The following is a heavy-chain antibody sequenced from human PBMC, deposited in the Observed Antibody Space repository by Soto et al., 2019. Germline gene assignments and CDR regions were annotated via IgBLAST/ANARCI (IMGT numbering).Heavy chain of an antibody. Sequence: GESLKISCNGSGYSFTSYWISWVRQMPGKGLEWMGRIDPSDSYTNYSPSFQGHATISADKSISTAYLQWSSLKASDTAMYYCARHNPDYYYDSSGYYYVSPNDYYYYGMDVWGQGTTVTVSS. D-gene: IGHD3-22*01. CDR1: GYSFTSYW. CDR2: IDPSDSYT. CDR3: ARHNPDYYYDSSGYYYVSPNDYYYYGMDV. V-gene: IGHV5-10-1*01. J-gene: IGHJ6*02.